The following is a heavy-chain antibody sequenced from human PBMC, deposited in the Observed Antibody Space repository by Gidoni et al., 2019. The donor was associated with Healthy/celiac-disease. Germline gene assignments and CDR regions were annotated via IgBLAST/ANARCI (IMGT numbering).Heavy chain of an antibody. CDR2: IRSSSSYI. V-gene: IGHV3-21*01. J-gene: IGHJ3*02. CDR3: ARDQKITFGGVIGGMVFDAFDI. D-gene: IGHD3-16*02. CDR1: GFTLRSES. Sequence: EVQLVESGGGLVKPGGSMRLSCAASGFTLRSESMNWVRQAPGKGLEWVSSIRSSSSYIYYADSVKGRFTISRDNAKNSLYLQMNSLRAEDTAVYYCARDQKITFGGVIGGMVFDAFDIWGQGTMVTVSS.